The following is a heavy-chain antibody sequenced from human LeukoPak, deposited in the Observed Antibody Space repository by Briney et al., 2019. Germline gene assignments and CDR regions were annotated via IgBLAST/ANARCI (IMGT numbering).Heavy chain of an antibody. J-gene: IGHJ3*02. Sequence: SETLSLTCTVSGGSISSGGYYWSWVRQHPGKGLEWIGYIYYSGSTYYNPSLKSRVTISVDTSKNQFSLKLSSVTAADTAVYYCARDSQLVSEAFDIWGQGTMVTVSS. CDR3: ARDSQLVSEAFDI. D-gene: IGHD3-10*01. V-gene: IGHV4-31*03. CDR1: GGSISSGGYY. CDR2: IYYSGST.